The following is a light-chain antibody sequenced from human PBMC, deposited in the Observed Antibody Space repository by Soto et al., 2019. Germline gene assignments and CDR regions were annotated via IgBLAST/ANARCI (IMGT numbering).Light chain of an antibody. CDR1: QSISTY. CDR2: AAS. Sequence: DLQMTQSPSSLSASVGDRVTITCRAGQSISTYLNWYQQKPGKAPKLLIYAASNLQSGVPSRFSGSGSGTDFTLTISSLQPEDFATYYCQQSYSFPLAFGQGTKVDIK. V-gene: IGKV1-39*01. J-gene: IGKJ1*01. CDR3: QQSYSFPLA.